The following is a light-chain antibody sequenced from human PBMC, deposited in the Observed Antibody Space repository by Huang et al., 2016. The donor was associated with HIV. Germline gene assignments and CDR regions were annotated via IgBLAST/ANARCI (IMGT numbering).Light chain of an antibody. V-gene: IGKV3-11*01. CDR2: SAS. J-gene: IGKJ5*01. CDR1: QSISTY. CDR3: QQFNNWPIT. Sequence: EVVLTQSPATLSLSPGERATLSRRASQSISTYLAWYQQKPGQTPRLLIYSASNRATGIPARFIASGSGTDFTLTISSLEPEDFAVYYCQQFNNWPITFGQGTRLEIK.